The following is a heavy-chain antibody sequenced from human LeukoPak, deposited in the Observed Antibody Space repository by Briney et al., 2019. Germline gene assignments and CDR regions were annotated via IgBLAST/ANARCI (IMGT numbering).Heavy chain of an antibody. D-gene: IGHD2/OR15-2a*01. Sequence: SETLSLTCAVYGGSFSGYYWSWIRQPPGKGLEWIGEINHSGSTNYNPSLKSRVTISVDTSKNQFSLKLSSATAADTAVYYCARNINWFDPWGQGTLVTVSS. CDR1: GGSFSGYY. CDR3: ARNINWFDP. CDR2: INHSGST. V-gene: IGHV4-34*01. J-gene: IGHJ5*02.